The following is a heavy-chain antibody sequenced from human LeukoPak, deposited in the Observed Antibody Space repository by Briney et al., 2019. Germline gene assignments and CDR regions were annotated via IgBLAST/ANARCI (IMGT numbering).Heavy chain of an antibody. CDR1: GFTFSSAW. CDR3: ARYLAVAAIFDY. D-gene: IGHD6-19*01. V-gene: IGHV4-4*02. CDR2: IYHSGST. Sequence: SGGSLRLSCAASGFTFSSAWLSWVRQAPGKGLEWIGEIYHSGSTNYNPSLKSRVTISVDKSKNQFSLKLSSVTAADTAVYYCARYLAVAAIFDYWGQGTLVTVSS. J-gene: IGHJ4*02.